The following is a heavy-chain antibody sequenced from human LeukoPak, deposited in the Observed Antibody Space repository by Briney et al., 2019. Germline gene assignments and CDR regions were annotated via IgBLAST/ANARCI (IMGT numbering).Heavy chain of an antibody. V-gene: IGHV3-48*04. J-gene: IGHJ6*03. CDR2: ISTSSSTI. D-gene: IGHD5-18*01. Sequence: PGGSLRLACAVSGFTFSDYTMTWVRQAPGKGLEWVSCISTSSSTIYYADSVKGRFTISRDNTKNALYLQMNSLRAEDTAVYYCARVPSGYTLGYGYYYYYMDVWGKGTTVTVSS. CDR3: ARVPSGYTLGYGYYYYYMDV. CDR1: GFTFSDYT.